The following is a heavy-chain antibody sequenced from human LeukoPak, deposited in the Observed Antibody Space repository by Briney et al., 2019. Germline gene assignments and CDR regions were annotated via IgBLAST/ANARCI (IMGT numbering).Heavy chain of an antibody. CDR3: AKDLAFDYGDYGP. J-gene: IGHJ4*02. V-gene: IGHV3-30*02. CDR2: IRYDGSNK. Sequence: GGSLRLSCAASGFTFSSYGMHWVRQAPGKGLEWVAFIRYDGSNKYYADSVKGRFTISRDNSKNTLYLQMNSLRAEDTAVYYCAKDLAFDYGDYGPWGQGTLVTVSS. CDR1: GFTFSSYG. D-gene: IGHD4-17*01.